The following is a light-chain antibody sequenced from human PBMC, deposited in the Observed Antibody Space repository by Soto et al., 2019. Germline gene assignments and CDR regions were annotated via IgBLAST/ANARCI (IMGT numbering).Light chain of an antibody. V-gene: IGKV3-15*01. CDR3: HQYYKWPLT. CDR2: DAS. J-gene: IGKJ4*01. CDR1: QSVSSSY. Sequence: EIVLTQSPGTLSLSPGERATLSCRASQSVSSSYLAWYQQKPGQTPRLLIYDASTRATGIPARFSGSGSGTEFTLTISSLLSEDFAVYYCHQYYKWPLTFGGGTNVDI.